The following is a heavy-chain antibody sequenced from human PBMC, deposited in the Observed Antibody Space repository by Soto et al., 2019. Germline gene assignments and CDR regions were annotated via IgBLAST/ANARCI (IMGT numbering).Heavy chain of an antibody. D-gene: IGHD3-16*02. V-gene: IGHV1-24*01. CDR1: GYTLTELS. Sequence: ASVKVSCKVSGYTLTELSMHWVRQAPGKGLEWMGGFDPEDGETIYAQKFQGRVTMTEDTSTDTAYMELSSLRSEDTAVYYCATASMITFGGVIVIFDYWGQGTLVTVSS. CDR3: ATASMITFGGVIVIFDY. CDR2: FDPEDGET. J-gene: IGHJ4*02.